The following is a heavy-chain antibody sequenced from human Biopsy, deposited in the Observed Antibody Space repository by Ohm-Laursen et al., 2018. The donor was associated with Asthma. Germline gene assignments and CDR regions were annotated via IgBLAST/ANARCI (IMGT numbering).Heavy chain of an antibody. V-gene: IGHV3-30*18. CDR2: ISFDGSNK. J-gene: IGHJ4*02. Sequence: SLRLSCAASGFTFKAYGIHWVRQAPGKGLDWVAVISFDGSNKNYTDSVKGRFTISRDNSRNTLHLQMNSLRAEDTAVYYCAKDVFPGWELRRGPDYWSQGTLVTVSS. D-gene: IGHD1-26*01. CDR3: AKDVFPGWELRRGPDY. CDR1: GFTFKAYG.